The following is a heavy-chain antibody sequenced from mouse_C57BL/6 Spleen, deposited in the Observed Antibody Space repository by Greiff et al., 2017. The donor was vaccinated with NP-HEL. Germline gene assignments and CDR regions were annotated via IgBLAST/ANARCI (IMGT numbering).Heavy chain of an antibody. CDR3: ALITTVY. V-gene: IGHV1-26*01. Sequence: VQLQQSGPELVKPGASVKISCKASGYTFTDYYMNWVKQSHGKSLEWIGDINPNNGGTSYNQKFKGTATLTVDKSSSTAYMELRSLTSEDSAVYYCALITTVYGGQGTLVTVSA. CDR1: GYTFTDYY. J-gene: IGHJ3*01. CDR2: INPNNGGT. D-gene: IGHD1-1*01.